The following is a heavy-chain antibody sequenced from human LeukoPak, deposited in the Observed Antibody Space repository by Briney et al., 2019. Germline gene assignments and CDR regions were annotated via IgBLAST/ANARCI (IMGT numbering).Heavy chain of an antibody. D-gene: IGHD3-22*01. V-gene: IGHV3-66*01. J-gene: IGHJ4*02. Sequence: GGSLRLSCAASGFTVRSNYMSWVRQAPGTGLEWVSVIYSGGRTYYADSVKGRFSISRDNSKNTLYLQMNSLRAEDTAVYYCARESNSGYYLSYWGQGTLVTVSS. CDR3: ARESNSGYYLSY. CDR2: IYSGGRT. CDR1: GFTVRSNY.